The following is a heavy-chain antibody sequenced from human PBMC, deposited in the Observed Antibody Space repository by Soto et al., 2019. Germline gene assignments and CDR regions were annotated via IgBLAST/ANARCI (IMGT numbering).Heavy chain of an antibody. CDR3: AIPDFGDSWYFDL. CDR2: IIPALGTT. V-gene: IGHV1-69*08. Sequence: QDQLVQSGAEVKKPGSSVKVSCKAFGGPFSSHTFSWVRQAPGQGLEWMGRIIPALGTTTYAQKFQGRVTITADVSVTTVYIELNSLRTEDTAVYYCAIPDFGDSWYFDLWGRGTLVTVSS. J-gene: IGHJ2*01. D-gene: IGHD4-17*01. CDR1: GGPFSSHT.